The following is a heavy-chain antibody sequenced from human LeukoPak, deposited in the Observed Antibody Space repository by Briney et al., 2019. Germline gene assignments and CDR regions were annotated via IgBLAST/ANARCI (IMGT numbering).Heavy chain of an antibody. CDR3: ARDRGDYGVSWFDP. J-gene: IGHJ5*02. D-gene: IGHD4-17*01. V-gene: IGHV1-69*05. Sequence: SVKVSCKASGGTFSSYAISWVRQAPGQGLEWMGGIIPIFGTANYAQKFQGRVTMTTDTSTSTAYMELRSLRSDDTAVYYCARDRGDYGVSWFDPWGQGTLVTVSS. CDR2: IIPIFGTA. CDR1: GGTFSSYA.